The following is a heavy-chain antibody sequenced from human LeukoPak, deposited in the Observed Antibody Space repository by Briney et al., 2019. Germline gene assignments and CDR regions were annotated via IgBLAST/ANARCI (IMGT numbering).Heavy chain of an antibody. CDR3: ARGSGYYYGMDV. J-gene: IGHJ6*02. V-gene: IGHV1-69*13. Sequence: SVKVSCTASGGTFSSYAISWVRQAPGQGLEWMGGIIPIFGTANYAQKFQGRVTITADESTSTAYMELSSLRSEDTAVYYCARGSGYYYGMDVWGQGTTVTVSS. CDR2: IIPIFGTA. CDR1: GGTFSSYA.